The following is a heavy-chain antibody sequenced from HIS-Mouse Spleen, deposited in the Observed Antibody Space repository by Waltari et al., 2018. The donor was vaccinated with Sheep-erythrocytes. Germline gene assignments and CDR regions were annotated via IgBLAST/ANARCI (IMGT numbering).Heavy chain of an antibody. CDR2: IYGGGST. J-gene: IGHJ3*02. V-gene: IGHV3-66*01. D-gene: IGHD1-7*01. Sequence: EVQLVESGGGLVQPGGSLRLSCAASGFTVSRNYMSWVRQAPGKGVEWVSVIYGGGSTYYADSLKGRFTISRDNSKNTLYLQMNSLRAEDTAVYYCARDSNWNYAFDIWGQGTMVTVSS. CDR3: ARDSNWNYAFDI. CDR1: GFTVSRNY.